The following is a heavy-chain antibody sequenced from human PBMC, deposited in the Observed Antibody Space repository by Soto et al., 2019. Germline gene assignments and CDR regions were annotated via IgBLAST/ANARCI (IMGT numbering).Heavy chain of an antibody. CDR1: GFIFSSFG. D-gene: IGHD3-16*01. Sequence: PGGSLRLSCAASGFIFSSFGMHWVRQAPGKGLEWVAHIWYDGSNTYYADSVKGRFTISRDNSKTLYLQMNSLRREDTAVYYCAKDGGAGNFYYYGADVWGQGTTVTVSS. J-gene: IGHJ6*02. CDR3: AKDGGAGNFYYYGADV. CDR2: IWYDGSNT. V-gene: IGHV3-30*02.